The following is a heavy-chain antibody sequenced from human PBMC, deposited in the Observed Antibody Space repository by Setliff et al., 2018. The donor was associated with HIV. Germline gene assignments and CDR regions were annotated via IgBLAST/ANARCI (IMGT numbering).Heavy chain of an antibody. CDR1: GFSFKIYA. CDR2: ISDTADKT. CDR3: ARDAPGYSHVLDF. V-gene: IGHV3-23*01. Sequence: GGSLRLSCAASGFSFKIYAMSWVRQAPGKGLEWVSTISDTADKTYYADSVKGRFTISRDNAKNSLYLQMNSLRAEDTALYFCARDAPGYSHVLDFWGQGTLVTVS. J-gene: IGHJ4*02. D-gene: IGHD5-18*01.